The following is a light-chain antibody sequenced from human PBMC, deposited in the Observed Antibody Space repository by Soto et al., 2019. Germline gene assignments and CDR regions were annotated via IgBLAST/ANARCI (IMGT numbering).Light chain of an antibody. CDR1: SGHSTYA. J-gene: IGLJ3*02. CDR2: LHSDGSH. CDR3: QTWGTDIGV. V-gene: IGLV4-69*01. Sequence: QLVLTQSPSASASLGPSVNLTCALSSGHSTYAVAWHHQQPEKGPRYLMRLHSDGSHIKGDGIPDRFSGSSSGAERFLTISSLQSVDEADYYCQTWGTDIGVFGGGTKLTVL.